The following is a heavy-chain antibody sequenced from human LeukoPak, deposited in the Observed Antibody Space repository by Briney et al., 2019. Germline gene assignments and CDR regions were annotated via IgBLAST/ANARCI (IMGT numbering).Heavy chain of an antibody. D-gene: IGHD5-18*01. Sequence: SQTLSLTCTVSGGSISSGDYYWSWIRRPPGKCQKWIGYIYYSGSTYYNPSLKSRVTISLDTSKNQFSLKLSSVTAADTAVYYCARVAWIQLWLGFDYWGQGILVTVSS. CDR2: IYYSGST. V-gene: IGHV4-30-4*01. CDR1: GGSISSGDYY. J-gene: IGHJ4*02. CDR3: ARVAWIQLWLGFDY.